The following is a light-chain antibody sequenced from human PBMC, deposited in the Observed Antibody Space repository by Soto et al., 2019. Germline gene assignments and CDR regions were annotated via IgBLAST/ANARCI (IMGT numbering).Light chain of an antibody. J-gene: IGKJ1*01. CDR1: QSLRSS. CDR2: DAS. Sequence: ETMMTQSPDTLSVSLGERATLSCRASQSLRSSLAWYQQKPGQAPRLLIYDASTRATGIPARFSGSGSGTDFTLTISGLQSEDFATYYCQHYNSYSEAFGQGTKVDIK. CDR3: QHYNSYSEA. V-gene: IGKV3-15*01.